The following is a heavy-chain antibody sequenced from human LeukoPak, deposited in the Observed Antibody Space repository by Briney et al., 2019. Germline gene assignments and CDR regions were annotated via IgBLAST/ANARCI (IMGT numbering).Heavy chain of an antibody. J-gene: IGHJ6*03. CDR2: IRYDGSNK. D-gene: IGHD1-1*01. CDR1: GFTFNSYG. V-gene: IGHV3-30*02. CDR3: AKGTGYYYYYMDV. Sequence: PGGSLRLSCAASGFTFNSYGMHWVRQAPGKGLEWVAFIRYDGSNKYYADSVKGRFTISRDNSKNTLYLQMNSLRAEDTAVYYCAKGTGYYYYYMDVWGKGTTVTVSS.